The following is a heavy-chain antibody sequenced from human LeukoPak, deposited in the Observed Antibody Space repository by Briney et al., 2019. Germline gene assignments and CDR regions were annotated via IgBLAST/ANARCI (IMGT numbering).Heavy chain of an antibody. J-gene: IGHJ4*02. D-gene: IGHD5/OR15-5a*01. CDR2: SSHSGDT. CDR1: GETFSGHF. Sequence: SETLSLPCAVYGETFSGHFWIWLRQAPGKGLEWIGESSHSGDTKYNPSLKSRVTVAVDTPKNQFSLHLTSVTAADTALYYCARSVSLIRGIKCDYWSQGSLITVSS. CDR3: ARSVSLIRGIKCDY. V-gene: IGHV4-34*08.